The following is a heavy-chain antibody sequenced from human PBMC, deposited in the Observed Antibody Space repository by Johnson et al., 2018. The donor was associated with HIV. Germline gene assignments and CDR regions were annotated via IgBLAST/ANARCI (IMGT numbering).Heavy chain of an antibody. Sequence: VQLVESGGGVVQTGRSLRLSCASSGFSFSTYGMHWVRQAPGKGLEWVAIIWAGGSNTYCADSVKGGFTISRENSKNTRSLQLDSLRAEDTAGYYCAKHNGNSLYWYAFDIWGQGTMVTVSS. J-gene: IGHJ3*02. V-gene: IGHV3-33*06. CDR1: GFSFSTYG. CDR2: IWAGGSNT. D-gene: IGHD5/OR15-5a*01. CDR3: AKHNGNSLYWYAFDI.